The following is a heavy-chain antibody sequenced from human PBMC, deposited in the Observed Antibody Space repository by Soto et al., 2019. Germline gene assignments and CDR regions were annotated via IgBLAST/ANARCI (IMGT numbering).Heavy chain of an antibody. CDR1: WFTVSTYY. CDR3: ARTSNSRGNNYFYYGLDV. J-gene: IGHJ6*02. V-gene: IGHV3-53*01. D-gene: IGHD4-4*01. CDR2: IYSGGST. Sequence: GGSLRLSCAVSWFTVSTYYMSWVRQAPGKGLEWVSVIYSGGSTYYADSVRGRFTISRDSSKNTLHLQMNSLRAEDTAVYYCARTSNSRGNNYFYYGLDVWGQGTTVTVSS.